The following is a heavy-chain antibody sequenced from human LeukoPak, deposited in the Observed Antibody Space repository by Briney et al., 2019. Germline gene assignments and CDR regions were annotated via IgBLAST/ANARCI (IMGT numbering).Heavy chain of an antibody. V-gene: IGHV4-59*01. CDR3: ARENDDAFDI. CDR1: GGSISSYY. Sequence: SETLSLTCTVSGGSISSYYWSWIRQPPGKGLEWIGYIYYSGSTNYNPPLKSRVTISVDTSKNQFSLKLSSVTAADTAVYYCARENDDAFDIWGQGTMVTVSS. J-gene: IGHJ3*02. CDR2: IYYSGST.